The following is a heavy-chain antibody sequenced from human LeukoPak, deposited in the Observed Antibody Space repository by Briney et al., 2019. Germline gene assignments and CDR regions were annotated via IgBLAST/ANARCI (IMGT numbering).Heavy chain of an antibody. Sequence: ASVKVSCKTSGYTFTSYDINWVRQATGQGLEWMGWMNPNSGNTGYAQKFQGRVTITADESTSTAYMELSSLRSEDTAVYYCARWEGSSSSWFDPWGQGTLVTVSS. D-gene: IGHD6-6*01. V-gene: IGHV1-8*03. J-gene: IGHJ5*02. CDR1: GYTFTSYD. CDR2: MNPNSGNT. CDR3: ARWEGSSSSWFDP.